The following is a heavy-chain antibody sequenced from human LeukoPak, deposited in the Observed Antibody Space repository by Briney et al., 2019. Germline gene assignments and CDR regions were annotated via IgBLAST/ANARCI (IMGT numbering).Heavy chain of an antibody. J-gene: IGHJ6*02. Sequence: SVKVSCEASGGTFSSYAISWVRQAPGQGREWMGRIIPILGIANYAQKFQGRVTITADKSTSTAYMELSSLRSEDTAVYYCARARKGCSSTSCYAVIYYGMDVWGQGTTVTVSS. CDR2: IIPILGIA. D-gene: IGHD2-2*01. CDR3: ARARKGCSSTSCYAVIYYGMDV. V-gene: IGHV1-69*04. CDR1: GGTFSSYA.